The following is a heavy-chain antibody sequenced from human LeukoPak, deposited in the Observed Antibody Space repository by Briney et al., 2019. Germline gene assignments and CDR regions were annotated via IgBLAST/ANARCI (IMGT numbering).Heavy chain of an antibody. V-gene: IGHV3-9*01. D-gene: IGHD6-13*01. J-gene: IGHJ1*01. CDR2: ISWNSGSI. Sequence: GGSLRLSCAASGFTFDDYAMHWVRQAPGKGLEWVSGISWNSGSIGYADSVKGRFTISRDDAKNSLYLQMNSLRAEDTAVYYRAKKGVAAAGTDFQHWGQGTLVTVSS. CDR1: GFTFDDYA. CDR3: AKKGVAAAGTDFQH.